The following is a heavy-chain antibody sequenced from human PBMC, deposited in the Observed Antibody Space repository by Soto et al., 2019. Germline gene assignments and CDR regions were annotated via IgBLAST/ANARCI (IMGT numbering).Heavy chain of an antibody. V-gene: IGHV4-39*01. CDR3: ARLGAYYPSLDP. J-gene: IGHJ5*02. Sequence: SETLSLTCTVSGGSISSSSYYWGWIRQPPGKGLEWIGSIYYAGTTSYNPSLKSRVSITLETSKSQFSLRLTSVTASDTAVYYCARLGAYYPSLDPWGQGTVVPVSS. D-gene: IGHD2-21*01. CDR1: GGSISSSSYY. CDR2: IYYAGTT.